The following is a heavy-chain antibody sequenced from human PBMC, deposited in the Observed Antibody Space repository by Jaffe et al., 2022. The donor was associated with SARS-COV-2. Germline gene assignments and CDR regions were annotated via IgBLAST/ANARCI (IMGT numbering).Heavy chain of an antibody. V-gene: IGHV4-34*01. CDR1: GGSFSGYY. D-gene: IGHD4-4*01. J-gene: IGHJ6*02. CDR3: ARAYYSGALYYYYGMDV. Sequence: QVQLQQWGAGLLKPSETLSLTCAVYGGSFSGYYWSWIRQPPGKGLEWIGEINHSGSTNYNPSLKSRVTISVDTSKNQFSLKLSSVTAADTAVYYCARAYYSGALYYYYGMDVWGQGTTVTVSS. CDR2: INHSGST.